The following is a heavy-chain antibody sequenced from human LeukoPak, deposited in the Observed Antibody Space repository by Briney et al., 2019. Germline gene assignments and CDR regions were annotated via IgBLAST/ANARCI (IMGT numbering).Heavy chain of an antibody. CDR2: MSYDGSNK. CDR1: GFTFSSYT. J-gene: IGHJ6*02. CDR3: ARPLERSMYYGDYSTPRGYYYGMDV. D-gene: IGHD4-17*01. V-gene: IGHV3-30-3*01. Sequence: GGSLRLSCAASGFTFSSYTMHWDRQAPGKGLEWVAVMSYDGSNKNYADSVKGRFTISRDNSKNTLYLQMNSLRSEDTAVYYCARPLERSMYYGDYSTPRGYYYGMDVWGQGTTVTVSS.